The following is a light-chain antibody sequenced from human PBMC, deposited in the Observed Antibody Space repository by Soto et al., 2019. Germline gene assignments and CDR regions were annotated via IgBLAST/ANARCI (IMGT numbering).Light chain of an antibody. CDR1: SSNIGSNY. Sequence: QSVLTQPPSASGTPGQRFTISCSGSSSNIGSNYVYWYQQLPGTAPKLLIYRNNQRPSGVPDRFSGSKSGTSASLAISGLRSEDEADYYCATWDDSLSAPWVFGGGTKLTVL. CDR2: RNN. J-gene: IGLJ3*02. CDR3: ATWDDSLSAPWV. V-gene: IGLV1-47*01.